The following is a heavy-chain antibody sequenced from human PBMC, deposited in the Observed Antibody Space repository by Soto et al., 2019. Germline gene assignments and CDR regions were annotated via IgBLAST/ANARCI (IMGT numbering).Heavy chain of an antibody. J-gene: IGHJ4*02. V-gene: IGHV4-34*01. CDR3: ARWSIAARTYYFDY. CDR2: TNHSGST. Sequence: SETLSLTCAVYGGSFSGYYWSWIRQPPGKGLEWIGETNHSGSTNYNPSLKSRVTISVDTSKNQFSLKLSSVTAADTAVYYCARWSIAARTYYFDYWGQGTLVTVSS. D-gene: IGHD6-6*01. CDR1: GGSFSGYY.